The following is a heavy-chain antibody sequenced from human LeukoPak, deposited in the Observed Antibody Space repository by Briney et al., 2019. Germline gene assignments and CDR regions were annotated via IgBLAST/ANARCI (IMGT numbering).Heavy chain of an antibody. V-gene: IGHV4-59*08. CDR1: GGSISSYY. CDR3: ARGNTYNWFDP. J-gene: IGHJ5*02. D-gene: IGHD1/OR15-1a*01. Sequence: SETLSLTCTVSGGSISSYYWSWIRQPPGKGLEWIGYIYYSGSTNYNPSLKSRVTISVDTSKNQFPLKLSSVTAADTAVYYCARGNTYNWFDPWGQGTLVTVSS. CDR2: IYYSGST.